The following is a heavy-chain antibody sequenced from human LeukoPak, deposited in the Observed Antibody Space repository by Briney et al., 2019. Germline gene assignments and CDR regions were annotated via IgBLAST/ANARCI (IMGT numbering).Heavy chain of an antibody. CDR2: IYYSGST. CDR3: ARGVVQLSSRFDP. V-gene: IGHV4-59*12. CDR1: GGSFSGYY. J-gene: IGHJ5*02. Sequence: SETLSLTCAVYGGSFSGYYWSWIRQPPGKGLEWIGYIYYSGSTNYNPSLKSRVTISVDTSKNQFSLKLSSVTAADTAVYYCARGVVQLSSRFDPWGQGTLVTVSS. D-gene: IGHD5-18*01.